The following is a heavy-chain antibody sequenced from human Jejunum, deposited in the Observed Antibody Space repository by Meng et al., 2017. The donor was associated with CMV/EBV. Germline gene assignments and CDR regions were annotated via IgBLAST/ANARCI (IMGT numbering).Heavy chain of an antibody. Sequence: WVRQAPGQGVEWMALINPSGYSTTYAQKFQGRVTVTTDTSARTVQLQVSGLRSEDTAVYYCVRDGGTYRTAATGGYDFYYYGLDVWGQGITVTVSS. D-gene: IGHD1-14*01. CDR2: INPSGYST. CDR3: VRDGGTYRTAATGGYDFYYYGLDV. J-gene: IGHJ6*02. V-gene: IGHV1-46*01.